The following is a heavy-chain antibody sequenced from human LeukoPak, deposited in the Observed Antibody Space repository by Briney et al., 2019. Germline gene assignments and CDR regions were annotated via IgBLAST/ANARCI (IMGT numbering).Heavy chain of an antibody. CDR1: GGSISSHY. CDR3: ARSRFDFWSGYYEY. V-gene: IGHV4-59*11. Sequence: SETLSHTCTVSGGSISSHYWSWIRQPPGKGLEWIGYIYYSGSTNYNPSLKSRVTISVDTSKNQFSLKLSSVTAADTAVYYCARSRFDFWSGYYEYWGQGTLVTVSS. J-gene: IGHJ4*02. CDR2: IYYSGST. D-gene: IGHD3-3*01.